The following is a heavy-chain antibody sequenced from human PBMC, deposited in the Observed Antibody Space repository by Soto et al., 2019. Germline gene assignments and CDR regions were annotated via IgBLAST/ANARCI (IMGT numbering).Heavy chain of an antibody. CDR1: GFTVSSNY. D-gene: IGHD6-13*01. Sequence: GGSLRLSCAASGFTVSSNYMSWVRQAPGKGLEWVSLIYSGDNTYYADSVKGRFTISRDNSKNTLYLQMNSLRAEDTAVYYCARGISSSWYGRAFDIWGQGTMVTVSS. CDR3: ARGISSSWYGRAFDI. CDR2: IYSGDNT. J-gene: IGHJ3*02. V-gene: IGHV3-53*01.